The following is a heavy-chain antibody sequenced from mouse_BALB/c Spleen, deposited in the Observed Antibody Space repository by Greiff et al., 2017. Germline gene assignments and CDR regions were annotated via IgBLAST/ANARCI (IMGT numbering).Heavy chain of an antibody. D-gene: IGHD1-2*01. CDR2: INPSSGYT. Sequence: VKLVESGAELARPGASVKMSCKASGYTFTSYTMHWVKQRPGQGLEWIGYINPSSGYTNYNQKFKDKATLTADKSSSTAYMQLSSLTSEDSAVYYCARYRLDYAMDYWGQGTSVTVSS. V-gene: IGHV1-4*01. CDR3: ARYRLDYAMDY. J-gene: IGHJ4*01. CDR1: GYTFTSYT.